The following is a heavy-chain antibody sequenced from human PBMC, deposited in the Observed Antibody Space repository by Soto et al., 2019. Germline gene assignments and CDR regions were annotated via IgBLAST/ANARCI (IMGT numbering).Heavy chain of an antibody. Sequence: SVKVSCKASGGTFSSYAISWVRQAPGQGLEWMGGIIPIFGTANYAQKFQGRVTITADKSTSTAYMELSSLRSEDTAVYYCARDPRPPKPDPFVGSWFDPWGQGTLVTVS. J-gene: IGHJ5*02. CDR3: ARDPRPPKPDPFVGSWFDP. CDR1: GGTFSSYA. D-gene: IGHD3-16*01. CDR2: IIPIFGTA. V-gene: IGHV1-69*06.